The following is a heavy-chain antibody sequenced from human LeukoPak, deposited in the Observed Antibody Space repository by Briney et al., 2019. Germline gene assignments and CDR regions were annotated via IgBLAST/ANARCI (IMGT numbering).Heavy chain of an antibody. CDR1: GFTFSSYA. J-gene: IGHJ5*02. D-gene: IGHD5-12*01. CDR2: NNGDGSTT. Sequence: GGSLRLSCAASGFTFSSYAMSWVRQAPGKGLMYISRNNGDGSTTNYADVVKGRFTMSRDNVKNTLYLQMNSLRVEDTAVYYCARDPRNIGLAPWGQGTLVTVSS. CDR3: ARDPRNIGLAP. V-gene: IGHV3-74*01.